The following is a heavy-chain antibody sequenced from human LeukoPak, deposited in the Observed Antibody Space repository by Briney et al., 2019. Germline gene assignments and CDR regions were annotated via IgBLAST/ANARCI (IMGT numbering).Heavy chain of an antibody. CDR2: IYYSGST. Sequence: GSLRLSCAASGFTFSSYAMSWVRQAPGKGLEWIGSIYYSGSTYYNPSLKSRVTISVDTSKNQFSLKLSSVTAADTAVYYCARWIQLWFWFDPWGQGTLVTVSS. CDR1: GFTFSSYA. CDR3: ARWIQLWFWFDP. D-gene: IGHD5-18*01. J-gene: IGHJ5*02. V-gene: IGHV4-39*01.